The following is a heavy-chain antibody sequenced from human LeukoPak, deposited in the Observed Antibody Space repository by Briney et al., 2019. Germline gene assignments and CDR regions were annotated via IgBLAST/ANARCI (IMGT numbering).Heavy chain of an antibody. CDR3: ARGNYNWNSYNWFDP. CDR2: ISYDGSNK. V-gene: IGHV3-30-3*01. J-gene: IGHJ5*02. D-gene: IGHD1-7*01. CDR1: GFTFSSYA. Sequence: GGSLRLSCAASGFTFSSYAMHWVRQAPGKGLEWVAVISYDGSNKYYADSVKGRFTISRDNSKNTLYLQMNSLRAEDTAVYYCARGNYNWNSYNWFDPWGQGTLVTVSS.